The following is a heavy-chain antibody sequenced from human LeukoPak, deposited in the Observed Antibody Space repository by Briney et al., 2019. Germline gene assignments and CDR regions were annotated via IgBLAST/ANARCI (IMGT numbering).Heavy chain of an antibody. V-gene: IGHV1-8*01. Sequence: ASVKVSCKASGYTFTSYDINWVRQATGQGLEWMGWMNPNSGNTGYAQKFQGRVTMTRDTSASTAYMELSSLRSEDTAVYYCARDRDIVGIDYWGQGTLVTVSS. CDR1: GYTFTSYD. J-gene: IGHJ4*02. CDR2: MNPNSGNT. CDR3: ARDRDIVGIDY. D-gene: IGHD1-26*01.